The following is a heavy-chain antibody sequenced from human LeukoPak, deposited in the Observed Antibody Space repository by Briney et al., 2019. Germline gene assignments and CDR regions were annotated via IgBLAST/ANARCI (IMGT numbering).Heavy chain of an antibody. D-gene: IGHD2-15*01. V-gene: IGHV3-23*01. J-gene: IGHJ4*02. CDR2: ISGSGGST. Sequence: GGSLRLSCAASGFTFSSYAMSWVRQAPGKGLEWVSAISGSGGSTYYADSVKGRFTISRDNSKNTLYLQMNSLRAEDTAVYYCAKDMYCSGGSCYSNGKGGYFDYWGQGTLVTVSS. CDR3: AKDMYCSGGSCYSNGKGGYFDY. CDR1: GFTFSSYA.